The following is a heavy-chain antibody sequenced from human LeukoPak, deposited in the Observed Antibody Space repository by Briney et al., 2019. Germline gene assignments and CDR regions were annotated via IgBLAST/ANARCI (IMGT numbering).Heavy chain of an antibody. Sequence: TSETLSLTCTVSGGSISNYYWSWIRQPPGKGLEWIGYIYHSGSTYYNPSLKSRVTISVDRSKNQFSLKLSSVTAADTAVYYCARDGRGSYFDYWGQGTLVTVSS. D-gene: IGHD3-16*01. CDR3: ARDGRGSYFDY. V-gene: IGHV4-59*12. J-gene: IGHJ4*02. CDR2: IYHSGST. CDR1: GGSISNYY.